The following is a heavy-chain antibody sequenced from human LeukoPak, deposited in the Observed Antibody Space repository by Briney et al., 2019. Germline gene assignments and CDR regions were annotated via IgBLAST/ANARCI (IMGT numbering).Heavy chain of an antibody. V-gene: IGHV1-69*01. CDR2: IIPIFGTA. Sequence: GSSVKVSCKASGGTFSSYAISWVRQAPGQGLEWMGGIIPIFGTANYARKLQGRVTITADESTSTAYMELSSLRSEDTAVYYCAREARYDQNFDYWGQGTLVTVSS. D-gene: IGHD3-9*01. CDR1: GGTFSSYA. CDR3: AREARYDQNFDY. J-gene: IGHJ4*02.